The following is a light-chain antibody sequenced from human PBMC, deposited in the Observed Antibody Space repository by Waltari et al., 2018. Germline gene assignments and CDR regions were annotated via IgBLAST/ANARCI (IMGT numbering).Light chain of an antibody. V-gene: IGKV3-20*01. CDR2: GAS. Sequence: EIVLKQSPSTLSLSPGERPNLSCRASQTVRTTYLAWYQQKPGQAPTLLIYGASSRATGIPDRFSGSGSGTDFSLTISSLEPEDFAVYYCQQYDISPLTFGGGTKVEIK. J-gene: IGKJ4*01. CDR1: QTVRTTY. CDR3: QQYDISPLT.